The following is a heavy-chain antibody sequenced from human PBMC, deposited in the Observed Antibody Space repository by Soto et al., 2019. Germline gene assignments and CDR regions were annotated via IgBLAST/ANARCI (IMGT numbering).Heavy chain of an antibody. D-gene: IGHD2-2*01. CDR3: ARRNSLPAAHPMFRVDHHYGMDV. J-gene: IGHJ6*02. V-gene: IGHV4-31*03. CDR1: GASISSGNDY. Sequence: QVQLQESGPGLVKPSQTLSLTCTVSGASISSGNDYWNWIRQHPGKGLEWIGYIYYSGSTSYNPSLKCSVTISLDTSNTHFSLKLSSVTAADTAVYHCARRNSLPAAHPMFRVDHHYGMDVWGQGSTVTVSS. CDR2: IYYSGST.